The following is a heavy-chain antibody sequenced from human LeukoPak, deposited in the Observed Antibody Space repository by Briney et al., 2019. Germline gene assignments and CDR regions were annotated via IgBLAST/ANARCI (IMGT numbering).Heavy chain of an antibody. J-gene: IGHJ4*02. CDR1: GFTVSDSY. Sequence: PGGSLRLSCAASGFTVSDSYLSWVRQAPGKGLECVSVIYSGGNTYYADSVKGRFTISRDNSKNTLYLQMNSLRAEDTAVYYCARDSVDSSGWYGVDYWGQGTLVTVSS. CDR3: ARDSVDSSGWYGVDY. V-gene: IGHV3-66*01. CDR2: IYSGGNT. D-gene: IGHD6-19*01.